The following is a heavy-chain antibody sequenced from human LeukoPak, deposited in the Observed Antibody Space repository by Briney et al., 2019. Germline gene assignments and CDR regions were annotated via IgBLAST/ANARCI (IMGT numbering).Heavy chain of an antibody. D-gene: IGHD3-10*01. Sequence: RSSETLSLTCAVYGGSFSGYYWSWIRQPPDKGLEWIGEINHSGSTYYNPSLKSRVTISVDTSKNQFSLKLSSVTAADTAVYYCASRGGYYFDYWGQGTLVTVSS. CDR2: INHSGST. J-gene: IGHJ4*02. CDR1: GGSFSGYY. CDR3: ASRGGYYFDY. V-gene: IGHV4-34*01.